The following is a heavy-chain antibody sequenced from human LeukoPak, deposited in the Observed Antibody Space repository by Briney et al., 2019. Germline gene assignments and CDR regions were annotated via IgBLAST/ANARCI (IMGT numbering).Heavy chain of an antibody. V-gene: IGHV4-59*08. CDR2: IYYSGST. J-gene: IGHJ4*02. CDR1: SVSISGYY. D-gene: IGHD1-26*01. Sequence: SETLSLTCTASSVSISGYYWSWIRQPPGKGLEWIGYIYYSGSTNYNPSLKSRVTISVDTSKSQFSLKLSSVTAADTAVYYCARGGGTYYTDYWGQGTLVTVSS. CDR3: ARGGGTYYTDY.